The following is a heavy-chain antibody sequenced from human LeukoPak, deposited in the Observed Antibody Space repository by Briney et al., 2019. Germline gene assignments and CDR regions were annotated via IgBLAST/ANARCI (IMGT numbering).Heavy chain of an antibody. CDR3: ARSYGGYEDY. D-gene: IGHD5-12*01. J-gene: IGHJ4*02. CDR2: IYYSGST. V-gene: IGHV4-61*05. Sequence: SETLSLTCTVSGGSISSSSYYWGWIRQPPGKGLEWIGYIYYSGSTNYNPSLKSRVTISVDTSKNQFSLKLSSVTAADTAVYYCARSYGGYEDYWGQGTLVTVSS. CDR1: GGSISSSSYY.